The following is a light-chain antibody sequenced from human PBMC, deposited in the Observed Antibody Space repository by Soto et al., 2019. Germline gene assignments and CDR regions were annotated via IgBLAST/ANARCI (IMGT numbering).Light chain of an antibody. J-gene: IGKJ3*01. Sequence: IQMTQSPSSLSASVGDRVTITCRASQSISSYLNWYQQKPGKAPKLLIYAASSLQSGVPSRFSGSGSGTDFAFTISSLQPEDVATYYCQQSYSTRITFGPGTKVDIK. CDR2: AAS. V-gene: IGKV1-39*01. CDR1: QSISSY. CDR3: QQSYSTRIT.